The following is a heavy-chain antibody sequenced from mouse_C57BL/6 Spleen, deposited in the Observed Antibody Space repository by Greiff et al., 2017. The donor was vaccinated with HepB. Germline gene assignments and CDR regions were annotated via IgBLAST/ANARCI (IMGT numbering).Heavy chain of an antibody. Sequence: VQLQQSGPELVKPGASVKISCKASGYSFTGYYMNWVKQSPEKSLEWIGEINPSTGGTTYNQKFKAKATLTVDKSSSTAYMQLKSLTSEDYAVYYCARGAADWGQGTLVTVSA. CDR1: GYSFTGYY. CDR2: INPSTGGT. V-gene: IGHV1-42*01. CDR3: ARGAAD. J-gene: IGHJ3*01.